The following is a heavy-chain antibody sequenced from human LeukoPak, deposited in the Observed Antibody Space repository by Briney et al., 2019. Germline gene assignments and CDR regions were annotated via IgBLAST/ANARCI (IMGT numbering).Heavy chain of an antibody. V-gene: IGHV3-21*01. CDR1: GFIFSSYS. CDR2: ISSSSSSYI. Sequence: GGSLRLSCAASGFIFSSYSMNWVRQAPGKGLEWVSSISSSSSSYIYYADSVKGRFTISRDNAKNSLYLQMNSLRAEDTAVYYCARAPGLRDAFDIWGQGTMVTVSS. J-gene: IGHJ3*02. D-gene: IGHD2-21*01. CDR3: ARAPGLRDAFDI.